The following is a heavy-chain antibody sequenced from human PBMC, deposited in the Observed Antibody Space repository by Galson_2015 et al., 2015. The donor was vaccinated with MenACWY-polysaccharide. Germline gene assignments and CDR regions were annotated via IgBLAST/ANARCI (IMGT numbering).Heavy chain of an antibody. D-gene: IGHD1-26*01. J-gene: IGHJ5*02. Sequence: SLRLSCAVSGFTFSSYVMSWVRQAPGRGLEWVSSITDSGSSTYYVDSVKGRFTISRDNSKNTLFLRMNSLRADDTAVYYCAKGGREVDNWLDPWGQGALVTLSS. CDR3: AKGGREVDNWLDP. CDR2: ITDSGSST. V-gene: IGHV3-23*01. CDR1: GFTFSSYV.